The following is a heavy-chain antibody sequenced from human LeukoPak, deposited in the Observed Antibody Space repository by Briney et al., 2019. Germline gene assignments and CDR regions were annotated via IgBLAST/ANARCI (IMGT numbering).Heavy chain of an antibody. V-gene: IGHV4-61*02. CDR3: ARAPYSGTYYIDN. CDR1: GGSVSSGSYL. CDR2: FYTSGST. Sequence: PSQTLSLTCTVSGGSVSSGSYLWSWIRQPAGKGLEWIGRFYTSGSTNYNPSLKSRVTISIDTSKNQFSLKLSSVTAADTAVYYCARAPYSGTYYIDNWGQGTLVTVSS. J-gene: IGHJ4*02. D-gene: IGHD1-26*01.